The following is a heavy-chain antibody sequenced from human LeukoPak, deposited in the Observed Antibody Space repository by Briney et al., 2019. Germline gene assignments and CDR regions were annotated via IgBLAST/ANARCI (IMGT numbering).Heavy chain of an antibody. CDR1: GGSISSSSYY. Sequence: SETLSLTCTVSGGSISSSSYYWSWIRQHPGKGLEWIGYIYYSGSTYYNPSLKSRVTISVDTSKSQFSLKLSPVTAADTAVYYCARPSSGYYYAFDIWGQGTMVTVSS. D-gene: IGHD3-22*01. J-gene: IGHJ3*02. CDR3: ARPSSGYYYAFDI. CDR2: IYYSGST. V-gene: IGHV4-31*03.